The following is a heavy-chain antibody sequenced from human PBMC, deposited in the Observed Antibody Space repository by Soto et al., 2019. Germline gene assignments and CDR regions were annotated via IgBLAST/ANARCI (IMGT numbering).Heavy chain of an antibody. CDR3: ARHVRFGDYVWGSYRAPPDY. Sequence: PSETLSLPCTGSGGSIRSSSYYWGWIRQPPGKGLEWIGSIYYSGSTYYNPSLKSRVTISVDTSKNQFSLKLSSVTAADTAVYYCARHVRFGDYVWGSYRAPPDYWGQGTLVTVS. D-gene: IGHD3-16*02. CDR2: IYYSGST. J-gene: IGHJ4*02. V-gene: IGHV4-39*01. CDR1: GGSIRSSSYY.